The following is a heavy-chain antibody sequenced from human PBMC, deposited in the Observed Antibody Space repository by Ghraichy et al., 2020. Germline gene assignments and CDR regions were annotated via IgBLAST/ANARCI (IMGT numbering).Heavy chain of an antibody. J-gene: IGHJ4*02. CDR2: IFYTGIT. Sequence: SETLSLTCTVSGGSISSTSYYWAWIRQPPGKGLEWIGSIFYTGITHYNPSLKSRVTISVDTSKNQFSLKLSSVTAADTAVYYCARQRTTVTTSAYDFDYWGQGTLVTVSS. CDR3: ARQRTTVTTSAYDFDY. CDR1: GGSISSTSYY. D-gene: IGHD4-11*01. V-gene: IGHV4-39*01.